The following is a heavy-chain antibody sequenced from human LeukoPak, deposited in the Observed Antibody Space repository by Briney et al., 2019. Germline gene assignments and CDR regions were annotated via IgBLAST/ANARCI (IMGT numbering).Heavy chain of an antibody. CDR1: GFTFSWYS. CDR3: ATADRGAFDI. CDR2: ITRSSSTI. J-gene: IGHJ3*02. Sequence: GGSLRRYCPVSGFTFSWYSMNWVRQAPGKGLEWLSYITRSSSTIYYADSVKGRFTISRDNAKNSLYLQMNSLRVDDTAVYYCATADRGAFDIWGEGTMVIVFS. V-gene: IGHV3-48*01.